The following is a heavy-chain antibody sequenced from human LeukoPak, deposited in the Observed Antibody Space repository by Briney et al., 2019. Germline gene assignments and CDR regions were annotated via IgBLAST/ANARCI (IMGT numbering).Heavy chain of an antibody. D-gene: IGHD1-26*01. V-gene: IGHV4-4*07. CDR2: IHSSGTT. CDR1: GASINTYF. Sequence: SETLSLTCTVSGASINTYFWSWFRQPAGKGLEWIGRIHSSGTTNYNPSLKGRVSMSMDMSKNQFSLRLNSLTAADTAVSYCARDIGSRLWGKGTTVIVSS. CDR3: ARDIGSRL. J-gene: IGHJ6*04.